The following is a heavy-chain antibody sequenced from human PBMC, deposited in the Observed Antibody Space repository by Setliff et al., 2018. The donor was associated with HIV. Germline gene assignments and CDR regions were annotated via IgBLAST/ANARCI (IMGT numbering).Heavy chain of an antibody. V-gene: IGHV3-23*01. CDR1: GFTFSNYA. CDR3: AKVSRGTVDLNMVITK. Sequence: LRLSCTASGFTFSNYAMSWVRQAPGKGLEWVSGISGSGSTTYYTDSEKGRFTISRDNSKNTLYLQMNSLRAEDTAIYYCAKVSRGTVDLNMVITKWGQGTQVTVSS. J-gene: IGHJ4*02. CDR2: ISGSGSTT. D-gene: IGHD2-21*01.